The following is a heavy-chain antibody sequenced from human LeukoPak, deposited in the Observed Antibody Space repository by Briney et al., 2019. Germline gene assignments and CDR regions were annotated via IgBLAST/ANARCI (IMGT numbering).Heavy chain of an antibody. J-gene: IGHJ4*02. CDR3: ARRGTAYCRGGNCYSDKYFDY. CDR2: INYSGNT. D-gene: IGHD2-15*01. CDR1: GGSLSGYY. V-gene: IGHV4-34*01. Sequence: PSETLSLTCAVYGGSLSGYYWTWIHQAPGKGLEWIGEINYSGNTNYNRSLKSRVTISADTSKNQFSLRLSSVTAADTAVYYCARRGTAYCRGGNCYSDKYFDYWGQGTQVTVSS.